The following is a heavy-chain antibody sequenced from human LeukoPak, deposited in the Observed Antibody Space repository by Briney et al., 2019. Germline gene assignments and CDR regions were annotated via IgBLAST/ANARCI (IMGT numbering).Heavy chain of an antibody. D-gene: IGHD1-1*01. V-gene: IGHV3-23*01. J-gene: IGHJ4*02. CDR3: AKVSLERSWGDY. CDR2: ISGSGGST. Sequence: GGSLRLSCAASGFTFSSYAMSWVRQAPGKGLEWVSAISGSGGSTYYADSVKGRFTISRDNSKNTLYLQMNGLRAEDTAVYYCAKVSLERSWGDYWGQGTLVTVSS. CDR1: GFTFSSYA.